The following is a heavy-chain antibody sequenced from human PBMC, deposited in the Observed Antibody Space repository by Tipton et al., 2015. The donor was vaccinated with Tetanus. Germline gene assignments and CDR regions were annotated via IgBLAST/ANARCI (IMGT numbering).Heavy chain of an antibody. D-gene: IGHD6-19*01. J-gene: IGHJ4*02. V-gene: IGHV4-31*03. CDR2: TQFSGGT. CDR1: GVSVMSGEYF. CDR3: ARDFRGNGDGWYWDY. Sequence: LSLTCTVSGVSVMSGEYFWSRXRHLXGKGLEAIGNTQFSGGTYXXXSLKSRATISIDMSKNQFSLKLTSVTAADTAVYFCARDFRGNGDGWYWDYWGQGTLVTVSS.